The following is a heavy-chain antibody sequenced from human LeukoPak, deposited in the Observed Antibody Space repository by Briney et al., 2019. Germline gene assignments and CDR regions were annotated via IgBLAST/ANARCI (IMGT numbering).Heavy chain of an antibody. CDR1: GGTFSTYA. Sequence: SVKVSWKASGGTFSTYAISWVRQAAGQGLEWRGGIIPVLGTTNYAQKFQARVTITADESTNTAYMDLNSLRSEDTAVYYCAISGGDYYYYYMDVWGKGATVIISS. D-gene: IGHD3-10*01. V-gene: IGHV1-69*13. J-gene: IGHJ6*03. CDR3: AISGGDYYYYYMDV. CDR2: IIPVLGTT.